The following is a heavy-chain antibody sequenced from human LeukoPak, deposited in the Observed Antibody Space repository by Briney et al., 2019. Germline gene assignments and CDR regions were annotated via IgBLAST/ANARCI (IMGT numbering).Heavy chain of an antibody. CDR1: GGSFSGYY. V-gene: IGHV4-34*01. J-gene: IGHJ4*02. CDR3: ATLGYSSGWYGDDY. Sequence: PSETLSPTCAVYGGSFSGYYWSWIRQPPGKGLEWIGEINHSGSTNYNPSLKSRVTISVDTSKNQFSLRLSSVTAADTAVYYCATLGYSSGWYGDDYWGQGTLVTVSS. D-gene: IGHD6-19*01. CDR2: INHSGST.